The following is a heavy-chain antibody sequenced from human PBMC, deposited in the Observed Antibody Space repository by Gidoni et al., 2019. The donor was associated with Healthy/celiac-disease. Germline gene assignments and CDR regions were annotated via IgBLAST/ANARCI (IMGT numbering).Heavy chain of an antibody. J-gene: IGHJ4*02. Sequence: QVQLVESGGGVVQPGRSRTLPCAAAGFPLRSYGIHWVRQAPGKGLEWVAVISYDGSNKYYADSVKGRFTISRDNSKNTLYLQMNSLRAEDTAVYYCATLITMIVVVPFDYWGQGTLVTVSS. V-gene: IGHV3-30*03. D-gene: IGHD3-22*01. CDR1: GFPLRSYG. CDR3: ATLITMIVVVPFDY. CDR2: ISYDGSNK.